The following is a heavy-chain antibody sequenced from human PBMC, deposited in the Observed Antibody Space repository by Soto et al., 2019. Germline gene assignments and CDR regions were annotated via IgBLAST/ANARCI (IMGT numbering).Heavy chain of an antibody. Sequence: VSVKVSCKAPGYTFNSYSMYWVCHAPGQRLEWMGWINAGNGNTKYSQKFQGRVTITRDTSASTAYMELSSLRSEDTAVYYCAREAYSSGWYGGPYYYGMDVWGQGTTVTVSS. V-gene: IGHV1-3*01. J-gene: IGHJ6*02. CDR1: GYTFNSYS. D-gene: IGHD6-19*01. CDR2: INAGNGNT. CDR3: AREAYSSGWYGGPYYYGMDV.